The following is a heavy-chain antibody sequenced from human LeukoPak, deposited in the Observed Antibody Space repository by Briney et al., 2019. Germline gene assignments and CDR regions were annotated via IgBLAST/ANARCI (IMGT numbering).Heavy chain of an antibody. J-gene: IGHJ4*02. V-gene: IGHV3-9*01. Sequence: GRSLRLSCAASGFTFHQYPIHWVRQVPGKGLEWVSGISWNSGSVCYADSVRGRFTISRDNAKYSVYLQMNSLRAEDTALYYCAKDKAPLYSGYDWDLDFRGQGTLVIVSS. CDR2: ISWNSGSV. CDR3: AKDKAPLYSGYDWDLDF. D-gene: IGHD5-12*01. CDR1: GFTFHQYP.